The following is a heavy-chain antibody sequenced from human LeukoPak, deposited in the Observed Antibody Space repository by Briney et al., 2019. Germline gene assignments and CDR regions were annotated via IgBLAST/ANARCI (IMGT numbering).Heavy chain of an antibody. CDR1: GFTVSSNY. Sequence: PGGSLRLSCAASGFTVSSNYMSWVRQAPGKGLEWIGEINHSGCTNYNPSLKSRVTISVDTSKNQFSLKLSSVTAADTAVYYCARRGITMVRGVIGYYYYYGMDVWGKGTTVTVSS. CDR3: ARRGITMVRGVIGYYYYYGMDV. D-gene: IGHD3-10*01. V-gene: IGHV4-34*01. J-gene: IGHJ6*04. CDR2: INHSGCT.